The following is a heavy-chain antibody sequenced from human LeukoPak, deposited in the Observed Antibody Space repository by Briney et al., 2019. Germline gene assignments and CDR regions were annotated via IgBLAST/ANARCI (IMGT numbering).Heavy chain of an antibody. CDR1: GGSISSFY. D-gene: IGHD1-26*01. V-gene: IGHV4-59*01. CDR3: ARVSARWGVNWFDP. CDR2: IFYSGST. Sequence: PSETLSLTCTVSGGSISSFYWSWIRQSPGKGLEWIGYIFYSGSTNYNPSLKSRVTISVDTSKNQFSLRLSSVTAADTAVYYCARVSARWGVNWFDPWGQGTLVTVSS. J-gene: IGHJ5*02.